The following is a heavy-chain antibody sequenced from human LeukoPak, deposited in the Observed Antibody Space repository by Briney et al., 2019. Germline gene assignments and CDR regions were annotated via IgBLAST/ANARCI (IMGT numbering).Heavy chain of an antibody. CDR2: INEEGSEK. Sequence: GGSLRLSCAASGXTFSYYWMTWVRQAPGKGLEWVANINEEGSEKYYVDSVKGRFTISRDNAKNSLYLHMNSLRAEDTAVYYCASQVTIFGGGKYFDYWGQGTLVTVSS. J-gene: IGHJ4*02. V-gene: IGHV3-7*05. CDR3: ASQVTIFGGGKYFDY. CDR1: GXTFSYYW. D-gene: IGHD3-3*01.